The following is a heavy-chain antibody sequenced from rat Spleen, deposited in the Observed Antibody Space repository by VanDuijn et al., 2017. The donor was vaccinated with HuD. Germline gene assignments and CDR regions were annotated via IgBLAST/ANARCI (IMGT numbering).Heavy chain of an antibody. CDR2: INSAGST. J-gene: IGHJ2*01. Sequence: EVQLQESGPGLVKPSQSLSLTCSVTGYSITSIYRWNWIRKFPGNKLEWMGYINSAGSTNYNPSLKSRISITRDTSKNQLFLQVNSVTAEDTATYYCARVPIYYYSALFDYWGQGVTVTVSS. CDR3: ARVPIYYYSALFDY. V-gene: IGHV3-3*01. CDR1: GYSITSIYR. D-gene: IGHD1-1*01.